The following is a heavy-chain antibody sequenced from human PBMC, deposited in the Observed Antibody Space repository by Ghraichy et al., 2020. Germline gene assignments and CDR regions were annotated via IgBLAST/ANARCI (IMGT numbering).Heavy chain of an antibody. CDR3: AREGYSSSWSRYYGMDV. Sequence: ASVKVPCKASGYTFTSYYMHWVRQAPGQGLEWMGIINPSGGSTSYAQKFQGRVTMTRDTSTSTVYMELSSLRSEDTAVYYCAREGYSSSWSRYYGMDVWGQGTTVTVSS. J-gene: IGHJ6*02. V-gene: IGHV1-46*01. D-gene: IGHD6-13*01. CDR1: GYTFTSYY. CDR2: INPSGGST.